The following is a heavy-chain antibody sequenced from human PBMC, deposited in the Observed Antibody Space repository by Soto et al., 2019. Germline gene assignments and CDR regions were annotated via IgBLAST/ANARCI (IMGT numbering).Heavy chain of an antibody. CDR2: INPSGGST. D-gene: IGHD2-8*01. Sequence: GASVKVSCKASGYTFTSYYMHWVRQAPGQGLEWMGIINPSGGSTSYAQKFQGRVTMTRDTSTSTVYMELSSLRSEDTAVYYCARDEHCTNGVCFVMDVWGQGTKVTVSS. V-gene: IGHV1-46*01. CDR3: ARDEHCTNGVCFVMDV. J-gene: IGHJ6*02. CDR1: GYTFTSYY.